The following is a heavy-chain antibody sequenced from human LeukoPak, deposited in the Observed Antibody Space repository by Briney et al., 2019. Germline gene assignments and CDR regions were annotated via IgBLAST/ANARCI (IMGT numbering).Heavy chain of an antibody. CDR1: GGSFSGYY. V-gene: IGHV4-34*01. Sequence: LETLSLTCAVYGGSFSGYYWSWIRQPPGKGLEWIGEINHSGSTNYNPSPKSRVTISVDTSKNQFSLKLSSVTAADTAVYYCARGGYGDLYYFDYWGQGTLVTVSS. CDR2: INHSGST. D-gene: IGHD4-17*01. J-gene: IGHJ4*02. CDR3: ARGGYGDLYYFDY.